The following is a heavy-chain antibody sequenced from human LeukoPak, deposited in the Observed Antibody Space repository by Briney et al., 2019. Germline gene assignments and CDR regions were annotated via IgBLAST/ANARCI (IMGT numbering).Heavy chain of an antibody. V-gene: IGHV1-18*01. J-gene: IGHJ6*03. CDR3: ARAGIYSSSWYFYYYYYMDV. D-gene: IGHD6-13*01. Sequence: ASVKVSCKASGYTFTSYGISWVRQAPGQGLEWMGWISAYNGNTNYAQKPQGRVTMTTDTSTSTAYMELRSLRSDDTAVYYCARAGIYSSSWYFYYYYYMDVWGKGTTVTVSS. CDR1: GYTFTSYG. CDR2: ISAYNGNT.